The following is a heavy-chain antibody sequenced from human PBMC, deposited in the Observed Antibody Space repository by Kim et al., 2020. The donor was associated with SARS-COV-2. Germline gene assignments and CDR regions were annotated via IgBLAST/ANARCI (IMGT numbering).Heavy chain of an antibody. V-gene: IGHV3-23*01. Sequence: GGSLRLSCAASGFSFSNYAIYWVRQAPGKGLEWVSAISGSGGTEYYGDSVKGRFTISRDSSKCTTHLQMRSLRPEDTAVYYCAKERSTSRRWFDTWGQGTLVTVSS. J-gene: IGHJ5*02. CDR1: GFSFSNYA. CDR2: ISGSGGTE. CDR3: AKERSTSRRWFDT. D-gene: IGHD2-2*01.